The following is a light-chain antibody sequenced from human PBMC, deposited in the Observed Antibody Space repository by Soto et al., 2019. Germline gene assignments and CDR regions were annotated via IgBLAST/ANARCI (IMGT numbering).Light chain of an antibody. CDR3: SSYTSSSTYV. J-gene: IGLJ1*01. CDR2: DVR. Sequence: QSVLTQPASVSGSPGQSITISCTGTSSDVGYYNYVSWYQRHPGKAPKLMIYDVRNRPSGVSNRFSGSKSGNTASLTISGLQAEDEADYYCSSYTSSSTYVFGTGTKLTVL. CDR1: SSDVGYYNY. V-gene: IGLV2-14*03.